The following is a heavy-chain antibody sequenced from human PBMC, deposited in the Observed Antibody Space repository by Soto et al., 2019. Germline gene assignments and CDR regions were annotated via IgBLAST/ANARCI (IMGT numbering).Heavy chain of an antibody. J-gene: IGHJ3*02. CDR3: ARGSFLGYCSSTSCYTPSFDI. D-gene: IGHD2-2*02. Sequence: ASVKVSCKASGYTFTSYAMHWVRQAPGRSLEWMGWINAGNGNTKDSQKFQGRVTITSDTSASTAYIELSSLRSEDTAVYYCARGSFLGYCSSTSCYTPSFDIWGQGTMVTVSS. CDR2: INAGNGNT. CDR1: GYTFTSYA. V-gene: IGHV1-3*01.